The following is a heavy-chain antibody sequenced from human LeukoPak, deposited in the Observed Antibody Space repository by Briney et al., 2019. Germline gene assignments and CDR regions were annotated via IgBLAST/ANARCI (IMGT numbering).Heavy chain of an antibody. CDR1: GYTFTSYD. D-gene: IGHD4-17*01. J-gene: IGHJ5*02. Sequence: SVKVSCKASGYTFTSYDINWVRQAPGQGLEWMGGIIPIFGTANYAQKFQGRVTITADESTSTAYMELSSLRSEDTAVYYCARVMGDYTRRWFDPWGQGTLVTVSS. V-gene: IGHV1-69*13. CDR2: IIPIFGTA. CDR3: ARVMGDYTRRWFDP.